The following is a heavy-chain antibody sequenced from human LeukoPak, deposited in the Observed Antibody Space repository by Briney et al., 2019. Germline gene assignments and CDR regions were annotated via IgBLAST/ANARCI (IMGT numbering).Heavy chain of an antibody. CDR3: ARGTGYGVIDY. V-gene: IGHV3-74*01. J-gene: IGHJ4*02. CDR2: INSDESAT. CDR1: GFTFSSYW. Sequence: GGSLRLSCAASGFTFSSYWMHWVRQAPGKGLVWVSRINSDESATHYADSVKGRFTISRDNAKNSLYLQMNSLRAEDTAVYYCARGTGYGVIDYWGQGTLVTVSS. D-gene: IGHD1-14*01.